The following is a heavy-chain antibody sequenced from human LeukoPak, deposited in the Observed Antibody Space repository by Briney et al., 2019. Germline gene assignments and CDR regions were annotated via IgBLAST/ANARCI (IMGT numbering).Heavy chain of an antibody. CDR2: INPNSGGT. V-gene: IGHV1-2*02. D-gene: IGHD2-2*02. J-gene: IGHJ3*02. Sequence: VASVKVSCKASGYTFTGYYMHWVRPAPGQGLEWMGWINPNSGGTNYAQKFQGRVTMTRDTSISTAYMELSRLRSDDTAVYYWARERSAVPAAIDAFDIWGQGTMVTVSS. CDR1: GYTFTGYY. CDR3: ARERSAVPAAIDAFDI.